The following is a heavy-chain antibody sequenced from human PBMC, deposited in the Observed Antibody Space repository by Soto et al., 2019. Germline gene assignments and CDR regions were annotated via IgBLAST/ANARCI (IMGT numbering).Heavy chain of an antibody. CDR2: IDTYNGKT. CDR1: GYTFTSYG. V-gene: IGHV1-18*01. J-gene: IGHJ6*02. D-gene: IGHD3-16*01. CDR3: ARGITFGGVLNGMDV. Sequence: QVQLVQSGVEVKKPGASVKVSCKASGYTFTSYGITWVRQAPGQGLEWMGWIDTYNGKTYYAQNLQGRVTMTTDTSTSTAYMELRSLRSDDTAGYYCARGITFGGVLNGMDVWGQGTTVTVSS.